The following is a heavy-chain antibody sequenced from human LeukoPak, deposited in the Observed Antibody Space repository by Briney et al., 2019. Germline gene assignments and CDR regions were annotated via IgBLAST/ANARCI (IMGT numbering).Heavy chain of an antibody. CDR2: IRDSGET. J-gene: IGHJ5*02. CDR1: GFSVSNYY. V-gene: IGHV3-66*03. Sequence: GGFLRLSCAGSGFSVSNYYMSWVRQAPGKGLEWVSLIRDSGETFYADSVKGRFTISRDNSKNTMYLQMNRLRVEDTAVYFCARDRAVTQDWVEFDPRGQGTLVTVSS. CDR3: ARDRAVTQDWVEFDP. D-gene: IGHD4-17*01.